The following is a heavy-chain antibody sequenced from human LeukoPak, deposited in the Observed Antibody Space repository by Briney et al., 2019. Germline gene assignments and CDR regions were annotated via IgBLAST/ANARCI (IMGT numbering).Heavy chain of an antibody. CDR2: IYTSGSA. D-gene: IGHD4-17*01. CDR1: GGSFSSYY. Sequence: SETLSLTCTVSGGSFSSYYWSWIRQPAGKGLEWIGRIYTSGSANYNPSLKSRVTMSVDTSKNQFSLKLSSVTAADTAVYYCARHYGDFNPFDYWGQGTLVTVSS. V-gene: IGHV4-4*07. CDR3: ARHYGDFNPFDY. J-gene: IGHJ4*02.